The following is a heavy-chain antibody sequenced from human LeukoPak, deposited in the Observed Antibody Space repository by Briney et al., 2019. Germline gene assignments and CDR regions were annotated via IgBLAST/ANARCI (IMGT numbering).Heavy chain of an antibody. D-gene: IGHD6-19*01. Sequence: ASVKVSCKASGYTFISYGISWVRQAPGQGLEWMGWISAYNGNTNYAQKLQGRVTMTTDTSTSTAYMELRSQRSDDTAVYYCAVYSSGYGMEFDPWGQGTLVTVSS. J-gene: IGHJ5*02. CDR2: ISAYNGNT. CDR3: AVYSSGYGMEFDP. CDR1: GYTFISYG. V-gene: IGHV1-18*01.